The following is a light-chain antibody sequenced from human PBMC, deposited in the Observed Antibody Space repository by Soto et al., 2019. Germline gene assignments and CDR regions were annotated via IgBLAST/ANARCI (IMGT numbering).Light chain of an antibody. CDR2: EVT. Sequence: QSVLTQPASVSGSPGQSITISCTGTSSDVGGYNSVSWYQQHPGKAPKLMIYEVTNRPSGVSNRFSGSKSGNTASLTISGLQAEDEADYYCSSYTSTSIWVFGGGTKLTVL. CDR1: SSDVGGYNS. J-gene: IGLJ3*02. CDR3: SSYTSTSIWV. V-gene: IGLV2-14*01.